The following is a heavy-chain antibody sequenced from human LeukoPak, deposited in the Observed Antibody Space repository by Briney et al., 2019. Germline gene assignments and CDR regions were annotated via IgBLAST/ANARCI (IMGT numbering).Heavy chain of an antibody. J-gene: IGHJ6*03. CDR1: GFTFSSYA. CDR2: FSGSGGST. V-gene: IGHV3-23*01. D-gene: IGHD3-10*01. Sequence: AGGSLRLSCAASGFTFSSYAMSWVRQAPGKGLEWVSAFSGSGGSTYYADSVKGRFTISRDNSKNTLYLQMNSLRAEDTAVYYCAKDQDGSGASYYMDVWGKGTTVTVSS. CDR3: AKDQDGSGASYYMDV.